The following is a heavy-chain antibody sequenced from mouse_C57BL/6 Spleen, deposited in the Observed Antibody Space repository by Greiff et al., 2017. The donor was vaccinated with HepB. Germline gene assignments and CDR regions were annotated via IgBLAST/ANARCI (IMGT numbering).Heavy chain of an antibody. CDR2: IDPETGGT. V-gene: IGHV1-15*01. CDR3: TRSGDYAFDY. D-gene: IGHD2-4*01. J-gene: IGHJ2*01. CDR1: GYTFTDYE. Sequence: VQLVESGAELVRPGASVTLSCKASGYTFTDYEMHWVKQTPVHGLEWIGAIDPETGGTAYNQKFKGKAILTADKSSSTAYMELRSLTSEDSAVYYCTRSGDYAFDYWGQGTTLTVSS.